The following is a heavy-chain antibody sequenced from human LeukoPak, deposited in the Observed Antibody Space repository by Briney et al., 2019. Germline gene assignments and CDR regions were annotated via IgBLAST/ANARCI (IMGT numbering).Heavy chain of an antibody. CDR1: GGSISSGGYS. CDR2: IYHSGST. D-gene: IGHD2/OR15-2a*01. CDR3: ARLTTNDWYFDL. V-gene: IGHV4-30-2*01. J-gene: IGHJ2*01. Sequence: SETLSLTCAVSGGSISSGGYSWSWIRQPPGKGLEWIGYIYHSGSTYYNPSLKSRVTISVDRSKNQFSLNLSSVTAADTAVYYCARLTTNDWYFDLWGRGTLVTVSS.